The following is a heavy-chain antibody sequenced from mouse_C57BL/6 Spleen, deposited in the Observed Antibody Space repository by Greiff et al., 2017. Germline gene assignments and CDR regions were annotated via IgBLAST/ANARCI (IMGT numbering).Heavy chain of an antibody. CDR2: FSIGSSTI. V-gene: IGHV5-17*01. CDR3: AQGGDDGSSYLYAMDY. Sequence: EVNVVESGGGLVKPGGSLKLSCAASGFTFSDYGMHWVRQAPEKGLEWVAYFSIGSSTIYYADNVKGRFTISRDNAKNTLFLQMSSLRSEDTAMYYCAQGGDDGSSYLYAMDYWGQGTSVTVSS. CDR1: GFTFSDYG. D-gene: IGHD1-1*01. J-gene: IGHJ4*01.